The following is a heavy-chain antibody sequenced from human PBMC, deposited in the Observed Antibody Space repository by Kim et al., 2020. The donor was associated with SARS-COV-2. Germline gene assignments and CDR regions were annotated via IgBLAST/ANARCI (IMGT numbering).Heavy chain of an antibody. CDR1: GFSLSTSGVG. D-gene: IGHD4-17*01. J-gene: IGHJ4*02. Sequence: SGPTLVNPTQTLTQTCTFSGFSLSTSGVGVGWIRQPPGKALEWLALIYWDDDKRYSPSLKSRLTSTKDTSKNQVVLTMTNMDPLDTATYYCAHRRDGDYGLDNWGQGTLVSVSS. V-gene: IGHV2-5*02. CDR2: IYWDDDK. CDR3: AHRRDGDYGLDN.